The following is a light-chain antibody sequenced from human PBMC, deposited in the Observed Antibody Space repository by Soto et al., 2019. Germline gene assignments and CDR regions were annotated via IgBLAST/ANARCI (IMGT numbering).Light chain of an antibody. V-gene: IGKV3-15*01. CDR2: GAS. Sequence: EIVMTQSPATLSVSPGERATLSCRASQSVSSNLAWYQQKPGQAPRLLIYGASTRATGIPARFSGSGSGTEFTLTISSLQSEDFAVYYCQQYNNWQGPWYTFGQGTKLEIK. CDR3: QQYNNWQGPWYT. J-gene: IGKJ2*01. CDR1: QSVSSN.